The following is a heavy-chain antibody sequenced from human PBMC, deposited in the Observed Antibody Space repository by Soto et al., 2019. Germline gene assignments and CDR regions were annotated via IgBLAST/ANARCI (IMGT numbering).Heavy chain of an antibody. V-gene: IGHV3-9*01. CDR2: ITWNSGDV. D-gene: IGHD6-6*01. Sequence: EVLLVESGGGLVQPGRSLRLSCAASGFTFDDYAMHWVRQGPGKGLEWVSGITWNSGDVAYTGSVKGRFSISRDNAENSLYLHMNSLRPEDTAFYYCPRSRALVSRPLDLWGQGTLVTVSS. CDR1: GFTFDDYA. CDR3: PRSRALVSRPLDL. J-gene: IGHJ5*02.